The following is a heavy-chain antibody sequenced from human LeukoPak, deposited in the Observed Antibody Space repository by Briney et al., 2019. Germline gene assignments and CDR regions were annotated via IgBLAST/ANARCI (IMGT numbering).Heavy chain of an antibody. J-gene: IGHJ4*02. V-gene: IGHV3-53*01. D-gene: IGHD3-10*01. CDR1: GFTVSSNY. CDR3: AKSSNPYASGSYYAFFDY. CDR2: IHAGGTT. Sequence: GGSLRLSCAASGFTVSSNYMSWVRQAPGKGLEWVSLIHAGGTTDYADSVRGRFSISRDNSKNTVYLQMNSLRAEDTAIYYCAKSSNPYASGSYYAFFDYWGQGTLVTVSS.